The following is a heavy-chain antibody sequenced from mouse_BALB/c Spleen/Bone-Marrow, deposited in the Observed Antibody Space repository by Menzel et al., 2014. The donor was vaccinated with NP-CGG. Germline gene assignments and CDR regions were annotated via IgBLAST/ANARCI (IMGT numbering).Heavy chain of an antibody. J-gene: IGHJ4*01. Sequence: QVQLKESGAELVRPGSSVKISCKASGYAFSSYWMNWVKQRPGQGLEWIGQIYPGDGDTNYNGKFKGKATLTADKSSSTDYMQRSSLTSEDSAVYFCARLEGYYPYYAMDNWGQGTSVTVSS. CDR2: IYPGDGDT. D-gene: IGHD2-3*01. CDR3: ARLEGYYPYYAMDN. CDR1: GYAFSSYW. V-gene: IGHV1-80*01.